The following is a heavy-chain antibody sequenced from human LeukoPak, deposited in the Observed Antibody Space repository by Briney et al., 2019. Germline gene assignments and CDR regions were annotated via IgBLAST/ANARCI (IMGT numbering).Heavy chain of an antibody. Sequence: SETLSLTCTVSGGSISSYYWSWIRQPPGKGLEWIGYIYYSGSTNYNPSLKSRVTISVDTSKNQFSLKLSSVTAADTAVYYCAREAEKDYLGYYFDYWGQGTLVTVSS. D-gene: IGHD7-27*01. CDR1: GGSISSYY. CDR2: IYYSGST. CDR3: AREAEKDYLGYYFDY. J-gene: IGHJ4*02. V-gene: IGHV4-59*12.